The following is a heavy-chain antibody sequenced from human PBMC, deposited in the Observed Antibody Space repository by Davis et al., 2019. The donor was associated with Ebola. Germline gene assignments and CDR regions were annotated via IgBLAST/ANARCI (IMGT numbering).Heavy chain of an antibody. CDR3: ASQRGDYYGRWGSPDPYYYGMDV. CDR2: IIPIFGTA. Sequence: SVKVSCKASGGTFSSYAISWVRQAPGQGLEWMGGIIPIFGTANYAQKFQGRVTITADESTSTAYMELSSLRSEDTAVYYCASQRGDYYGRWGSPDPYYYGMDVWGQGTTVTVSS. V-gene: IGHV1-69*13. D-gene: IGHD3-10*01. CDR1: GGTFSSYA. J-gene: IGHJ6*02.